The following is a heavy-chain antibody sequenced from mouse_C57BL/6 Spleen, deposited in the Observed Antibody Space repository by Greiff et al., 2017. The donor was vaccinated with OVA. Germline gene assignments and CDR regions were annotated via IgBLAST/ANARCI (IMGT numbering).Heavy chain of an antibody. CDR3: ARGGIYYDYEDAMDY. CDR2: IYPGDGDT. D-gene: IGHD2-4*01. J-gene: IGHJ4*01. CDR1: GYAFSSSW. Sequence: QVQLQQSGPELVKPGASVKISCKASGYAFSSSWMNWVKQRPGKGLEWIGRIYPGDGDTNYNGKFKGKATLTADKSSSTAYMQLSSLTSEDSAVYFGARGGIYYDYEDAMDYWGQGTSVTVSS. V-gene: IGHV1-82*01.